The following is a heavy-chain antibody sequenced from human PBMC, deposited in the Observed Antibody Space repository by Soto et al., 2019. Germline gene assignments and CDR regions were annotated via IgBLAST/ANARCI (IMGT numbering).Heavy chain of an antibody. Sequence: SETLSLTCTFSGFSISSYYWSWIRQPPGKGLEWIGYIYYSGSTNYNPSLKSRVTISVDTSKNQFSLKLSSVTAADTAVYYCAGVVVAATFDPWGQGTLVTVSS. CDR2: IYYSGST. J-gene: IGHJ5*02. D-gene: IGHD2-15*01. V-gene: IGHV4-59*08. CDR3: AGVVVAATFDP. CDR1: GFSISSYY.